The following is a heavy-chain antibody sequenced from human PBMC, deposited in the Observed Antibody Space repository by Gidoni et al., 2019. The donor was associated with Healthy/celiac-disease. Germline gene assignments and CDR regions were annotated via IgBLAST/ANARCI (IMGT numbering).Heavy chain of an antibody. CDR1: GFIFSSYS. CDR2: ISSSSSYI. V-gene: IGHV3-21*01. D-gene: IGHD6-19*01. J-gene: IGHJ3*02. Sequence: EVQLVESGGGLVKPGGSLRLSCAASGFIFSSYSMNWVRQAPGKGLEWVSSISSSSSYIYYADSVKGRFTISRDNAKNSLYLQMNSLRAEDTAVYYCARNGRSGWSFGGAFDIWGQGTMVTVSS. CDR3: ARNGRSGWSFGGAFDI.